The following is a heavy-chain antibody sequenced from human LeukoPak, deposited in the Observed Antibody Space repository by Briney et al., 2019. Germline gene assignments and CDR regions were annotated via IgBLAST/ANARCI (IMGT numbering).Heavy chain of an antibody. D-gene: IGHD6-19*01. V-gene: IGHV3-7*03. Sequence: GGSLRLSCVASGFTFGKYWMSWVRQAPGKGLEWVANIKLDGSEKNYVDSVKGRFTISRDNTKNSLYLQMNSLRAEDTAVYYCARDRGTGWYIRYLDFWGQGTLVTVSS. CDR2: IKLDGSEK. J-gene: IGHJ4*02. CDR3: ARDRGTGWYIRYLDF. CDR1: GFTFGKYW.